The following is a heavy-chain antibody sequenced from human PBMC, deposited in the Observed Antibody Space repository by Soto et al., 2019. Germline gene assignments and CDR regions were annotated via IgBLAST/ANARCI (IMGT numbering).Heavy chain of an antibody. CDR1: GGSISSGGYY. CDR3: ARDVPSYGSGSNWFDP. V-gene: IGHV4-31*03. J-gene: IGHJ5*02. CDR2: IYYSGST. Sequence: QVQLQESGPGLVKPSQTLSLTCTVSGGSISSGGYYWSWIRQHPGKGLEWIGYIYYSGSTYYNPSLKSRVNIAVDTSKNQFSLKLSSVTAADTAVYYCARDVPSYGSGSNWFDPWGQGTLVTVSS. D-gene: IGHD3-10*01.